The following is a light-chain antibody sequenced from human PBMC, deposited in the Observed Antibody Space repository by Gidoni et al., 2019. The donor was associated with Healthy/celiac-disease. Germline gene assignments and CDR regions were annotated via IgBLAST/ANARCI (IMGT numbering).Light chain of an antibody. Sequence: DIAMTQSPLSLPATPGEPASISCRSSQSLLHSTGYNYLDWYLQKPGQSPQLLIYLGSNRASGVPDRFSGSGAGTDFTLKISRVEAEDVGVYYCMQALQTPPWTFGQGTKVEIK. CDR1: QSLLHSTGYNY. V-gene: IGKV2-28*01. J-gene: IGKJ1*01. CDR2: LGS. CDR3: MQALQTPPWT.